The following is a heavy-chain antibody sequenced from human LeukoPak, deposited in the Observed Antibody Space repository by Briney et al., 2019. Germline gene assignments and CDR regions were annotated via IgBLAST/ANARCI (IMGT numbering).Heavy chain of an antibody. CDR1: GGTFSSYA. V-gene: IGHV1-69*01. CDR2: IIPIFGTA. Sequence: GSSVKVSCKASGGTFSSYAISWVRQAPGQGLEWMGGIIPIFGTANYAQKFQGRVTITADESTSTAYMELSSLRSEDTAVYYCARDGRRKVVPAARRGNWFDPWGQGTLVTVSS. CDR3: ARDGRRKVVPAARRGNWFDP. J-gene: IGHJ5*02. D-gene: IGHD2-2*01.